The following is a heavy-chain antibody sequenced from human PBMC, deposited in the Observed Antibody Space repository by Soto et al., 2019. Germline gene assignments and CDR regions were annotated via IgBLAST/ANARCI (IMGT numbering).Heavy chain of an antibody. CDR1: GFSLTSSGVG. J-gene: IGHJ4*02. Sequence: QITLKESGPTLVKPTQTLTLTCTFSGFSLTSSGVGVGWIRQSPGKVLEHLALIYWDDDKRYSPSLKSRLTITKDSSENQVVLTMTNMDPMDTGTYYCTRSRGRLDYWGQGAQVTVSS. D-gene: IGHD3-10*01. CDR2: IYWDDDK. V-gene: IGHV2-5*02. CDR3: TRSRGRLDY.